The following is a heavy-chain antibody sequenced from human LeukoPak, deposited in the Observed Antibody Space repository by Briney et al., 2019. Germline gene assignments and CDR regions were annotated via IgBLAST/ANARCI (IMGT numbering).Heavy chain of an antibody. CDR3: ARQDFDWLLAKTDY. CDR2: ISSSSSYI. J-gene: IGHJ4*02. D-gene: IGHD3-9*01. V-gene: IGHV3-21*01. CDR1: GFTFSSYS. Sequence: KPGGSLRLSCAASGFTFSSYSMNWVRQAPGKGLEWVSSISSSSSYIYYADSVKGRFTISRDNAKNSLYLQMNSLRAEDTAVYYCARQDFDWLLAKTDYWGQGTLVTVSS.